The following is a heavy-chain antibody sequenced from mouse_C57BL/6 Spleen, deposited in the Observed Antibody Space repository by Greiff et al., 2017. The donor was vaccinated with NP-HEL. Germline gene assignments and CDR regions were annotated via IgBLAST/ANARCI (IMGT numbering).Heavy chain of an antibody. CDR2: IDPSDSYT. V-gene: IGHV1-50*01. D-gene: IGHD2-5*01. CDR3: ARTSYYSNFVWYFDV. J-gene: IGHJ1*03. Sequence: VQLQQPGAELVKPGASVKLSCKAPGYTFTSYWMQWVKQRPGQGLEWIGEIDPSDSYTNYNQKFKGKATLTVDTSSSTSYMQLSSLTSEDSAVYYCARTSYYSNFVWYFDVWGTGTTVTVSS. CDR1: GYTFTSYW.